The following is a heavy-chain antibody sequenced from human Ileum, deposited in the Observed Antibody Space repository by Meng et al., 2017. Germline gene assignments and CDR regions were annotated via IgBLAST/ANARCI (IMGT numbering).Heavy chain of an antibody. CDR1: GFSFSDYW. CDR2: IRGDGSGR. D-gene: IGHD2-2*01. V-gene: IGHV3-7*01. J-gene: IGHJ4*01. Sequence: GESLKISCAASGFSFSDYWMSWVRQAPDKGLEWVANIRGDGSGRHYVDSVKGRFIISTDNAKRSLYLQMNSLRDEDACVYYCVRDYQGYWGHGTLVTVSS. CDR3: VRDYQGY.